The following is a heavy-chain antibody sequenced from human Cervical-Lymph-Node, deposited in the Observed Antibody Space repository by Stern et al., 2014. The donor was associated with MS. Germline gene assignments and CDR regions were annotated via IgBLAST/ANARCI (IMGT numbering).Heavy chain of an antibody. CDR2: IKPVGTT. V-gene: IGHV4-4*07. CDR3: ARGVLGFGEFPYGMDV. CDR1: GGSISSYY. J-gene: IGHJ6*02. D-gene: IGHD3-10*01. Sequence: QLQESGPGKVKPSETLSLTCSVSGGSISSYYCSWVRQPAGQGLEWIGRIKPVGTTNFTPSLRSRLPMSVDTSKTQFSLKLRSVTAADTAVYYCARGVLGFGEFPYGMDVWGQGTTVTVSS.